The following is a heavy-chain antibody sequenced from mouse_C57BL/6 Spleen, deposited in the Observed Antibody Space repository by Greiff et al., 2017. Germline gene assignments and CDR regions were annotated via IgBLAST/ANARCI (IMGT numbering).Heavy chain of an antibody. CDR1: GYTFTSYD. CDR3: AKRDSSGYVRFAY. V-gene: IGHV1-85*01. Sequence: QVQLQQSGPELVKPGASVKLSCKASGYTFTSYDINWVKQRHGQGLEWIGWIYPRDGSNKYNEKFKGKATLTVDTSSSTAYMELHSLTSEDSAVYFCAKRDSSGYVRFAYWGQGTLVTVSA. J-gene: IGHJ3*01. CDR2: IYPRDGSN. D-gene: IGHD3-2*02.